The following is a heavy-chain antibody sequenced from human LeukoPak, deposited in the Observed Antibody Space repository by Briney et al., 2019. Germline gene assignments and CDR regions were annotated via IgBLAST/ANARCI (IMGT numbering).Heavy chain of an antibody. CDR3: ARGAVAGHDAFDI. Sequence: GGSLRLSCAASGFTFSSYSMNWVRQAPGKGLEWVSYISSSSSTTYYADSVKGRFTISRDNSKNTLYLQMNSLRAEDTAVYYCARGAVAGHDAFDIWGQGTMVTVSS. CDR1: GFTFSSYS. CDR2: ISSSSSTT. J-gene: IGHJ3*02. D-gene: IGHD6-19*01. V-gene: IGHV3-48*01.